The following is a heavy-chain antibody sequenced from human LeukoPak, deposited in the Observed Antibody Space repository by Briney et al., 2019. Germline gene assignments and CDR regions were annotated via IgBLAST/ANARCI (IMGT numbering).Heavy chain of an antibody. V-gene: IGHV4-38-2*02. D-gene: IGHD2-2*01. Sequence: SETLSLTCTVSGYSISSGYYWGWIRQPPGKGLEWIGSIYHSGSTYYNPSLKSRVTISVDTSKNQFSLKLSSVTAADTAVYYCARAACCSSTSCDYEGAFDIWGQRTMVTVSS. CDR1: GYSISSGYY. CDR2: IYHSGST. J-gene: IGHJ3*02. CDR3: ARAACCSSTSCDYEGAFDI.